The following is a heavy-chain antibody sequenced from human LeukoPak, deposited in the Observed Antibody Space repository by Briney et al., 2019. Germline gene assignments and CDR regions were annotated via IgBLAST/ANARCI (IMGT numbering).Heavy chain of an antibody. CDR3: ARDLYSSSWYSDY. CDR2: IKQDGSEK. CDR1: GFTFSSYW. D-gene: IGHD6-13*01. Sequence: GGSLRLSCAASGFTFSSYWMSWVRQAPGKGLEWVANIKQDGSEKYYVDSVKGRLTISRDNAKNSLYLQMNSLRAEDTAVYYCARDLYSSSWYSDYWGQGTLVTVSS. J-gene: IGHJ4*02. V-gene: IGHV3-7*04.